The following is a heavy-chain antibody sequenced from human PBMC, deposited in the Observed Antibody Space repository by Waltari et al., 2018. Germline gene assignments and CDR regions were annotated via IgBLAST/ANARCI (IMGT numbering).Heavy chain of an antibody. Sequence: EVQLVESGGGWVQPGGSLRLPCAASGFSFDDYAMYWVRQAPGKGLEWVSGMSWNSGSIIYADSVKGRFTISRDNAKNSLYLQMNSLRPQDTAFYFCVKGRGSGSYSPCAHWGQGTLVTVSS. J-gene: IGHJ4*02. CDR2: MSWNSGSI. V-gene: IGHV3-9*01. D-gene: IGHD3-10*01. CDR3: VKGRGSGSYSPCAH. CDR1: GFSFDDYA.